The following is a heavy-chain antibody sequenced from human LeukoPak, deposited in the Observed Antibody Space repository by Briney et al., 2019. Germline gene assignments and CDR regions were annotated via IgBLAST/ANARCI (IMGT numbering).Heavy chain of an antibody. J-gene: IGHJ6*02. V-gene: IGHV1-2*02. D-gene: IGHD1-7*01. Sequence: ASVKVSCKASGYTFSGYYMHWVRQAPGQGLEWMGWINPNSGGTNYAQKFQGRVTMTRDTSISTAYMELSRLRSDDTAVYYCARGIRITGTISYYYGMDVWGQGTTVTVSS. CDR2: INPNSGGT. CDR3: ARGIRITGTISYYYGMDV. CDR1: GYTFSGYY.